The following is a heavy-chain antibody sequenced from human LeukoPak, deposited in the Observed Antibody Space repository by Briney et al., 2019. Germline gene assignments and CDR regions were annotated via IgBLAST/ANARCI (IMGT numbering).Heavy chain of an antibody. J-gene: IGHJ4*02. CDR2: MNPNSGNT. V-gene: IGHV1-8*01. CDR3: ARAPQLTGYYSFDY. CDR1: GYTFTSYD. D-gene: IGHD3-9*01. Sequence: ASVKVSCKASGYTFTSYDINWVRQATGQGLEWMGWMNPNSGNTGYAQKFQGRVTMTRNTSISTAYMELSSLRPEDTAVYYCARAPQLTGYYSFDYWGQGTLVTVSS.